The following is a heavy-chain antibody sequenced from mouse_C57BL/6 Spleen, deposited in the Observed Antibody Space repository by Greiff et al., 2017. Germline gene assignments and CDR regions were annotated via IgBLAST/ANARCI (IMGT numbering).Heavy chain of an antibody. V-gene: IGHV1-52*01. D-gene: IGHD6-1*01. CDR1: GYTFTSYW. CDR2: IDPSDSET. CDR3: AREGLKPLDY. Sequence: QVQLKQSGAELVRPGSSVKLSCKASGYTFTSYWMHWVKQRPIQGLEWIGNIDPSDSETHYNQKFKDKATLTVDKSSSTAYMQLSSLTSEDSAVYYCAREGLKPLDYWGQGTTLTVSS. J-gene: IGHJ2*01.